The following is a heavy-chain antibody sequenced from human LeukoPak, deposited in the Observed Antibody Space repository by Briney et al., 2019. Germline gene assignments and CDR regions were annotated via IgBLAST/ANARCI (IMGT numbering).Heavy chain of an antibody. D-gene: IGHD2-15*01. V-gene: IGHV3-23*01. J-gene: IGHJ4*02. CDR2: ISGSGGST. CDR3: AKRKIGYCSGGSCYSGLDY. CDR1: GFTFSSYA. Sequence: GGSLRLSCAASGFTFSSYAMSWVRQAPGKGLEWVSAISGSGGSTYYADSVKGRFTISRDNSKNTLYLQMNSPRAEDTAVYYCAKRKIGYCSGGSCYSGLDYWGQGTLVTVSS.